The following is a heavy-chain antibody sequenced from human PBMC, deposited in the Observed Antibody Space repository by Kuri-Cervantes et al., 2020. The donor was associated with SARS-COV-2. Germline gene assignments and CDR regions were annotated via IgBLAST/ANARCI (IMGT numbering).Heavy chain of an antibody. CDR1: GFTFSSYS. D-gene: IGHD4-11*01. CDR2: ISWNSGSI. CDR3: AKLSLTTGNFDL. Sequence: GGSLRLSCAASGFTFSSYSMNWVRQAPGKGLEWVSGISWNSGSIGYADSVKGRFTISIDNAKNSLYLQMNSLRAEDTALYYCAKLSLTTGNFDLWGRGTLVTVSS. J-gene: IGHJ2*01. V-gene: IGHV3-9*01.